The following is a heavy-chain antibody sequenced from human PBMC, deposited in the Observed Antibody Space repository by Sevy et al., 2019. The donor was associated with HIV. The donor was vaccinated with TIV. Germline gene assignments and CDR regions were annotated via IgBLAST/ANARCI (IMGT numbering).Heavy chain of an antibody. CDR3: AGARYDGSGSFDAFDL. Sequence: GGSLRLSCKPSGFTFITYAMNWVRQAPGKGLEWVSTIYGTGGTTYYADSVKGRFTISRDNSKNTLYLQMDSLRTEDTAIYYCAGARYDGSGSFDAFDLWGQGTMVTVSS. D-gene: IGHD3-22*01. J-gene: IGHJ3*01. CDR1: GFTFITYA. CDR2: IYGTGGTT. V-gene: IGHV3-23*01.